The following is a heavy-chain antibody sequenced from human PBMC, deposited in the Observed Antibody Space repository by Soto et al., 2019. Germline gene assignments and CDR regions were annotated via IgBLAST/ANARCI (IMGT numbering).Heavy chain of an antibody. CDR1: GFKFSNYA. CDR2: ISATGGGT. Sequence: GGSLRLSCAASGFKFSNYAMSWVRQAPGKGLEWASLISATGGGTYYADSVKGRFTISRDNPHNTLYLQVHSLTAEDTAVYYCAKDRRAGGNSAFYFDFWGQGAQVTVSS. J-gene: IGHJ4*02. D-gene: IGHD3-16*01. CDR3: AKDRRAGGNSAFYFDF. V-gene: IGHV3-23*01.